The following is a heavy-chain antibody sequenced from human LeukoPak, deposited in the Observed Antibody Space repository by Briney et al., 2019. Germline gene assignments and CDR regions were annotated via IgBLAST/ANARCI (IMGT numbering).Heavy chain of an antibody. CDR3: ARDGDYGTGSYYRGCIDS. CDR2: TSNSGST. Sequence: SETLSLTCTVSGGSINSYYWTWMRQPPGKRLEWIGYTSNSGSTGYNPSLKSRVTISVDTSKNQLSLNLNSVTTTDTAVYYCARDGDYGTGSYYRGCIDSWGQGTPVTVST. J-gene: IGHJ4*02. CDR1: GGSINSYY. V-gene: IGHV4-59*01. D-gene: IGHD3-10*01.